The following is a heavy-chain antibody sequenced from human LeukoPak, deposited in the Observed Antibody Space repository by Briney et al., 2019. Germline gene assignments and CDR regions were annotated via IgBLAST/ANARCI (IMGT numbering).Heavy chain of an antibody. J-gene: IGHJ3*02. CDR1: GYSISSGYY. CDR3: ARGLSWSEDAFDI. V-gene: IGHV4-38-2*02. D-gene: IGHD6-13*01. Sequence: SETLSLTCSVSGYSISSGYYWGWIRQPPGKGPAWIGSISHSGLTYYNPSLQSRVSISVDTSKNQFSLRLSSVTAADTAVYYCARGLSWSEDAFDIWGQGTMVTVSS. CDR2: ISHSGLT.